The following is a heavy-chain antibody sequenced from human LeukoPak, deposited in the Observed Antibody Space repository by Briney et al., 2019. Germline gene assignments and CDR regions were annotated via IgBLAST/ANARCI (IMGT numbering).Heavy chain of an antibody. CDR2: INHSGST. J-gene: IGHJ4*02. Sequence: PSETLSLTCAVYGGSFSGYYWSWIRQPPGKGLEWIGEINHSGSTNYNPSLKSRVTISVDTSKNQFSLKLSSVTAADTVMYYCARVTSSRYYDSSGSYFVTWGQRTLVTVSS. D-gene: IGHD3-22*01. CDR1: GGSFSGYY. CDR3: ARVTSSRYYDSSGSYFVT. V-gene: IGHV4-34*01.